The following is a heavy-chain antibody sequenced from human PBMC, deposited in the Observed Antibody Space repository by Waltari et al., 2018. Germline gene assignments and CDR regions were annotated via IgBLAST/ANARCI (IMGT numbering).Heavy chain of an antibody. CDR1: AGSISSSY. D-gene: IGHD7-27*01. V-gene: IGHV4-59*01. Sequence: QMQLQESGPGLVMPSATLSLPCTVLAGSISSSYWSWTRQPPGKGLGWIEYIYYSESTNYNPSLKSRVTISVDTSKNQFSLKLSSVTAADTAVYYCAREPTGDDAFDIWGQGTMVTVSS. CDR2: IYYSEST. CDR3: AREPTGDDAFDI. J-gene: IGHJ3*02.